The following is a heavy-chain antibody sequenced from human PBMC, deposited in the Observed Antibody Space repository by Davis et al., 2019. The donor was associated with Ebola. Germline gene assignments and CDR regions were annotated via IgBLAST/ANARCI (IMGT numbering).Heavy chain of an antibody. D-gene: IGHD3-3*01. J-gene: IGHJ3*02. CDR3: ARDLGDFWSGYLGAFDI. Sequence: GESLKISCAASGFTFSSYEMNWVRQAPGKGLEWVSYISSSGSTIYYADSVKGRFTISRDNSKNTLYLQMNSLRAEDTAVYYCARDLGDFWSGYLGAFDIWGQGTMVTVSS. CDR1: GFTFSSYE. V-gene: IGHV3-48*03. CDR2: ISSSGSTI.